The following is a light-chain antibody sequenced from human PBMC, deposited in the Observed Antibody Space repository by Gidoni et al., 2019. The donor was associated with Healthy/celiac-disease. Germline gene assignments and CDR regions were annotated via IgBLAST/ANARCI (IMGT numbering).Light chain of an antibody. V-gene: IGKV1-39*01. J-gene: IGKJ1*01. CDR2: AAS. Sequence: IQITQSPSSLSASVGDRVTITCRASQSISSYLNWYQQKPGKAPKLLIYAASSFQSGVPSRFSGSGSGTDFTLTISSLQPEDFATYYCQQSYSTLRRTFGQGTKVEIK. CDR3: QQSYSTLRRT. CDR1: QSISSY.